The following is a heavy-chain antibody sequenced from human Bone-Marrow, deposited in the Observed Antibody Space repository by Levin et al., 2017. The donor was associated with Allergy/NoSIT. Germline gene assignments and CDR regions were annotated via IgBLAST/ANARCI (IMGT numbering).Heavy chain of an antibody. J-gene: IGHJ4*02. D-gene: IGHD1-7*01. CDR3: ARDSGVITGTTFYAKN. CDR2: ISFDGRRK. CDR1: GFTFSNYG. Sequence: PPGGSLRLSCAASGFTFSNYGMHWVRQAPGKGLEWVAVISFDGRRKNYADSLKGRFTLSRDNSKNTLYLQMSSLRAEDTAVYYCARDSGVITGTTFYAKNWGQGTLVTVSS. V-gene: IGHV3-30*03.